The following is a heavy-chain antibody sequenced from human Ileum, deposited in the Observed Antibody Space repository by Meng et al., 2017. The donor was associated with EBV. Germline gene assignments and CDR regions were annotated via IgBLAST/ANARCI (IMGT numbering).Heavy chain of an antibody. CDR1: GGSISSSNW. CDR2: IYYSGST. J-gene: IGHJ4*02. CDR3: ARGYGSGRDYFDY. Sequence: QVQRQEPGPGLGKPSGTLSPTCAVSGGSISSSNWWNWVRHPPGKGLEWIGEIYYSGSTIYNPSLKSRVTISVDKSKNLFSLKLSSVTAADTAVYYCARGYGSGRDYFDYWGQGTLVTVSS. D-gene: IGHD3-10*01. V-gene: IGHV4-4*02.